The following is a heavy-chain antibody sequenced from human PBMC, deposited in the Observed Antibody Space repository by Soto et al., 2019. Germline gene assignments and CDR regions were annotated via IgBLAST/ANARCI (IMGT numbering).Heavy chain of an antibody. J-gene: IGHJ4*02. CDR2: IYYSGST. D-gene: IGHD2-15*01. Sequence: NPSETLSLTCTVSGGSISSSSYYWGWIRQPPGKGLEWIGSIYYSGSTYYNPSLKSRVTISVDTSKNQFSLKLSSVTAADTAVYYCARPYCSGGSCYYFDYWGQATLVTVSS. V-gene: IGHV4-39*01. CDR3: ARPYCSGGSCYYFDY. CDR1: GGSISSSSYY.